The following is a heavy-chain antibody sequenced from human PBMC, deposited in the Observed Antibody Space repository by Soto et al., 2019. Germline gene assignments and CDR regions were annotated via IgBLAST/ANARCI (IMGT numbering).Heavy chain of an antibody. CDR3: ARDNTRATVTIDAFDI. J-gene: IGHJ3*02. D-gene: IGHD4-17*01. CDR1: GFTFSSYA. CDR2: ISYDGSNK. V-gene: IGHV3-30-3*01. Sequence: GGSLRLSCAASGFTFSSYAMHWVRQAPGKGLEWVAVISYDGSNKYYADSVKGRFTISRDNSKNTLYLQMNSLRAEDTAVYYCARDNTRATVTIDAFDIWGQGTMVTVSS.